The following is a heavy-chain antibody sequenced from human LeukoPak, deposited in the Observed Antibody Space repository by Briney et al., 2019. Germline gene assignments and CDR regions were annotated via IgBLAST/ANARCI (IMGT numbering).Heavy chain of an antibody. CDR1: GYSFTRYW. J-gene: IGHJ4*02. CDR2: IDPSDAYT. D-gene: IGHD6-13*01. CDR3: ARHEGYSSSAEVY. Sequence: GESLKSSCKGSGYSFTRYWISWVRQLPGKGLEWMGRIDPSDAYTNYSPSFQGHVTISSDKSIKTAYLQWSSLKASDTAMYYCARHEGYSSSAEVYWGQGTLVTVSS. V-gene: IGHV5-10-1*01.